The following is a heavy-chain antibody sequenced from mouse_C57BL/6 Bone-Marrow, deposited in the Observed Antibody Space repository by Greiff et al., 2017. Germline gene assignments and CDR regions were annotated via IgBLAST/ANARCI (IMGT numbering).Heavy chain of an antibody. D-gene: IGHD2-4*01. CDR2: IYPGSGST. V-gene: IGHV1-55*01. J-gene: IGHJ3*01. Sequence: VQLQQPGAELVKPGASVKMSCKASGYTFTSYWITWVKQRPGQGLEWIGDIYPGSGSTNYNEKFKSKATLTVDTSSSTAYMQLSSLTSEDSAVYYCAREGIYYDYEGGFAYWGQGTLVTVSA. CDR3: AREGIYYDYEGGFAY. CDR1: GYTFTSYW.